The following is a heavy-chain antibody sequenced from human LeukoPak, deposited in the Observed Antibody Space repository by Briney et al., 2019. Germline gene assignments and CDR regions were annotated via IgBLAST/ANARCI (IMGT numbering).Heavy chain of an antibody. CDR1: LGTFSNYA. CDR3: ATSDCSSTSCYYYYYYMDV. J-gene: IGHJ6*03. D-gene: IGHD2-2*01. Sequence: SVKVSCKASLGTFSNYAIGWGRQAPGQGLEWMGGIIPIMGTANYAQMFQGRVTITADESTSTAYMELSSLRSEDTAVYYCATSDCSSTSCYYYYYYMDVWGKGTTVTISS. CDR2: IIPIMGTA. V-gene: IGHV1-69*13.